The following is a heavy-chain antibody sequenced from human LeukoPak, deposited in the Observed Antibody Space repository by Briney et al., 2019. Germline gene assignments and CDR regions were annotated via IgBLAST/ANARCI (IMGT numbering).Heavy chain of an antibody. Sequence: GALRLSCTASGFTFGDYAVSWVRRAPGRGLEWVGLIRRRAFGETADYAASVKGRFTISRDDSKSIAYLQMNSLKTEDTAVYHCTREGAAAAYGMDVWGQGTTVTVSS. CDR3: TREGAAAAYGMDV. V-gene: IGHV3-49*04. J-gene: IGHJ6*02. CDR1: GFTFGDYA. D-gene: IGHD6-13*01. CDR2: IRRRAFGETA.